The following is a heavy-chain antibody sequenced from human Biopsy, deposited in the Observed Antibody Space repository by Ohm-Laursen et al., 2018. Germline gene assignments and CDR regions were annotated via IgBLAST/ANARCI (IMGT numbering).Heavy chain of an antibody. CDR3: ARSRGSSGIAAIYYYGMDV. CDR1: GFTLSSYS. CDR2: ISSSSDNI. V-gene: IGHV3-21*01. D-gene: IGHD3-10*01. Sequence: SLRLSCAASGFTLSSYSMNWVRQTQGKGLEWVSTISSSSDNIYYVDSVKGRFTISRDNAKNSLYLQMNSLRAEDTAVYYCARSRGSSGIAAIYYYGMDVWGQGTTVTVSS. J-gene: IGHJ6*02.